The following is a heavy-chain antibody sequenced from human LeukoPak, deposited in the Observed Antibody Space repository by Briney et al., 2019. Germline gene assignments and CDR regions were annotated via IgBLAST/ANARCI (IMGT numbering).Heavy chain of an antibody. V-gene: IGHV4-39*01. CDR2: MSYTGST. CDR3: ARRGGSCRFAP. D-gene: IGHD3-16*01. J-gene: IGHJ5*02. Sequence: SETLSLTCIVSGGSINSSSFSWGWIRQPPGKGLEWIATMSYTGSTYYTPSLKSRIIISADTSKNQFSLKLTSVTAADTAVYYCARRGGSCRFAPWGQGTLVTVSS. CDR1: GGSINSSSFS.